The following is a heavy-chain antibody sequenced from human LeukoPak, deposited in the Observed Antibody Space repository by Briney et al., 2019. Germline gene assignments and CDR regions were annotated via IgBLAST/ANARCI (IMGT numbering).Heavy chain of an antibody. CDR1: GLTLSDYY. CDR3: ARRRDFIDY. D-gene: IGHD3/OR15-3a*01. Sequence: GGSLRLSCAASGLTLSDYYMRWIRQAPGKGLEWVSYSSSSGSTIYYADSVKGRFAISRDNAKNSLYLQMNSLRAEDTAVYYCARRRDFIDYWGQGTLVTVSS. CDR2: SSSSGSTI. V-gene: IGHV3-11*01. J-gene: IGHJ4*02.